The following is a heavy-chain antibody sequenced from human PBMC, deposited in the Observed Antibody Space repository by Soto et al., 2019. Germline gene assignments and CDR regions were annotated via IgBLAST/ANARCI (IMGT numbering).Heavy chain of an antibody. CDR1: GYTFTSYA. V-gene: IGHV1-3*01. J-gene: IGHJ3*02. D-gene: IGHD3-16*01. Sequence: QVQLVQSGAEVKKPGASVKVSCKASGYTFTSYAMHWVRQAPGQRLEWMGWINAGNGNTKYSQKFQGRVTITRDTSASTAYMELSSVRSEDTAVYYCASVSLRRSAGGAFDIWGQGTMVTVSS. CDR2: INAGNGNT. CDR3: ASVSLRRSAGGAFDI.